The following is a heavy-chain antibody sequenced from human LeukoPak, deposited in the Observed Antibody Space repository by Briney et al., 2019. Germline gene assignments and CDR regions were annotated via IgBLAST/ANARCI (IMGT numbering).Heavy chain of an antibody. V-gene: IGHV3-23*01. D-gene: IGHD3-22*01. Sequence: GESLRLSCATSGFTFSTYAMNWVRQAPGKGLEWVSAISGSGGRTYYADSLKGRFTISRDNSKNTLYLQMNSLRAEDTAVYYCAKVFYRPTLIAVVTKGYFDYWGQGTLVTVSS. J-gene: IGHJ4*02. CDR3: AKVFYRPTLIAVVTKGYFDY. CDR1: GFTFSTYA. CDR2: ISGSGGRT.